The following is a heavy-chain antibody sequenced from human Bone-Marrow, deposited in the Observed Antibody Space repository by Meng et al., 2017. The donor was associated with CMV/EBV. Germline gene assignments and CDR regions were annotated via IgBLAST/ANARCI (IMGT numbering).Heavy chain of an antibody. Sequence: GGSLRLSCAASGFTFSSYGMHWVRQASGKGLEWVSAIGTLSDTFYPDSVEGRFTISRDNAKNSLYLQMNSLRAGDTAIYYCTRSKSGRFPAGDAFDIWGQGTMVTVSS. CDR3: TRSKSGRFPAGDAFDI. V-gene: IGHV3-13*01. CDR2: IGTLSDT. D-gene: IGHD1-26*01. CDR1: GFTFSSYG. J-gene: IGHJ3*02.